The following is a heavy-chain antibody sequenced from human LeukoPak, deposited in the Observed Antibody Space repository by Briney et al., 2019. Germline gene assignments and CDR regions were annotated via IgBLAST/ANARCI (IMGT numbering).Heavy chain of an antibody. V-gene: IGHV3-23*01. CDR2: ISGSGGST. Sequence: GRSLRLSCAASGFTFSSYAMSWVRQAPGKGLEWVSAISGSGGSTYYADSVKGRFTISRDNSKNTLYLQMNSLRAEDTAVYYCAKDLTYGDLNWFDPWGQGTLVTVSS. CDR3: AKDLTYGDLNWFDP. D-gene: IGHD4-17*01. CDR1: GFTFSSYA. J-gene: IGHJ5*02.